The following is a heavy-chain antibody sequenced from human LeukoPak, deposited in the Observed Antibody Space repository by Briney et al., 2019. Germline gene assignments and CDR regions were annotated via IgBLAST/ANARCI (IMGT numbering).Heavy chain of an antibody. D-gene: IGHD3-3*01. Sequence: SVKVSCKASGGTFSSNAISWVRQAPGQGLEWMGGIIPIFGTANYAQKFQGRVTITADESTSTAYMELSSLRSENTAVYYCARDLGYDFWSGYYPWGQGTLVTVSS. CDR1: GGTFSSNA. V-gene: IGHV1-69*13. CDR3: ARDLGYDFWSGYYP. CDR2: IIPIFGTA. J-gene: IGHJ5*02.